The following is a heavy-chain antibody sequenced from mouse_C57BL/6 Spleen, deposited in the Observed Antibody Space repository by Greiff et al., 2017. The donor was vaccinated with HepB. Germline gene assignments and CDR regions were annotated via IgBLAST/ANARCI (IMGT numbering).Heavy chain of an antibody. J-gene: IGHJ2*01. D-gene: IGHD2-3*01. Sequence: QVHVKQSGAELVRPGASVKLSCKASGYTFTDYYINWVKQRPGQGLEWIARIYPGSGNTYYNEKFKGKATLTAEKSSSTAYMQLSSLTSEDSAVYFCAGGDGYPFDYWGQGTTLTVSS. CDR3: AGGDGYPFDY. V-gene: IGHV1-76*01. CDR1: GYTFTDYY. CDR2: IYPGSGNT.